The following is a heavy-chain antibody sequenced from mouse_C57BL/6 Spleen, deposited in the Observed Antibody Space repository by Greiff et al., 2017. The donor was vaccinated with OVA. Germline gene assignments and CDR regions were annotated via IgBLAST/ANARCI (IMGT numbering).Heavy chain of an antibody. CDR2: IYPGGGYT. V-gene: IGHV1-63*01. D-gene: IGHD2-2*01. J-gene: IGHJ3*01. Sequence: QVQLKQSGAELVRPGTSVKMSCKASGYTFTNYWIGWAKQRPGHGLEWIGDIYPGGGYTYYTEKLKGKATLTADKSSSTAYMQFSSLTSEDSAIYYCARDGYDEGFAYWGQGTLVTVSA. CDR1: GYTFTNYW. CDR3: ARDGYDEGFAY.